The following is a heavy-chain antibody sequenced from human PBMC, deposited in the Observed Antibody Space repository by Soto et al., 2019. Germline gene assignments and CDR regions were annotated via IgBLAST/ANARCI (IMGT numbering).Heavy chain of an antibody. D-gene: IGHD6-19*01. J-gene: IGHJ4*02. CDR3: ATHSQWLVRCFDS. CDR2: IYSGGNT. CDR1: GFNVTSNH. V-gene: IGHV3-53*02. Sequence: EVQLVETGGGLIQPGESLRLSCAASGFNVTSNHLTWVRQAPGKGLECVSVIYSGGNTYHADSVKGRFTISRDNSKNTVYLHMRSLRAEDTAVYYCATHSQWLVRCFDSWGQGTLVTVSS.